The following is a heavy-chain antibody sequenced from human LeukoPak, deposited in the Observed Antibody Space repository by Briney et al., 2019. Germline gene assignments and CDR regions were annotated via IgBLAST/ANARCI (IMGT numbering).Heavy chain of an antibody. CDR2: MKTDRTRI. D-gene: IGHD3-10*01. CDR3: ARGADHGGSYYPD. J-gene: IGHJ4*02. Sequence: PGGSLRLSCAASGFRFSNSWMYWVRQGPGKGPVWVSRMKTDRTRIEYADSVKGRFTISRDNAKNTLFLQMSSLRVEDTAVYYCARGADHGGSYYPDWGQGTRVTVSS. V-gene: IGHV3-74*01. CDR1: GFRFSNSW.